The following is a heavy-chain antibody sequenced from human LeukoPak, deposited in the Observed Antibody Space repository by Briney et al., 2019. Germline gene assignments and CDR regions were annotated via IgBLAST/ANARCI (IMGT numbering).Heavy chain of an antibody. CDR2: ISYDGSNK. CDR3: ARDGPITIFGVVSYYFDY. Sequence: PGGPLRLSCAASGFTFSSYAMHWVRQAPGKGLEWVAVISYDGSNKYYADSVKGRFTISRDNSKNTLYLQMNSLRAEDTAVYYCARDGPITIFGVVSYYFDYWGQGTLVTVSS. D-gene: IGHD3-3*01. V-gene: IGHV3-30*01. J-gene: IGHJ4*02. CDR1: GFTFSSYA.